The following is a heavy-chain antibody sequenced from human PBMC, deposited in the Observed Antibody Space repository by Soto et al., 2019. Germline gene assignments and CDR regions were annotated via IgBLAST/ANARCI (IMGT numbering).Heavy chain of an antibody. CDR1: GGSISSGDYY. Sequence: PSETLSLTCTVSGGSISSGDYYWSWILQPPGKGLELILYIYYSGSAYYNPSLKSRVTISLDTSKNQFSLKLSSVTAADKAVYYSARGHYYFDYSGQGTLVTVSS. CDR2: IYYSGSA. J-gene: IGHJ4*02. V-gene: IGHV4-30-4*01. CDR3: ARGHYYFDY.